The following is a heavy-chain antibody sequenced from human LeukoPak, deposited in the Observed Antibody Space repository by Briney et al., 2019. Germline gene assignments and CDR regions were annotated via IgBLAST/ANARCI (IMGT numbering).Heavy chain of an antibody. CDR1: GYTFTSYA. D-gene: IGHD5-18*01. Sequence: ASVKVSCKASGYTFTSYAMHRVRQAPGQRLEWMGWINAGNGNTKYSQKFQGRVTITRDTSASTAYMELSSLRSEDTAVYYCARSDTAWYFDLWGRGTLVTVSS. V-gene: IGHV1-3*01. CDR3: ARSDTAWYFDL. CDR2: INAGNGNT. J-gene: IGHJ2*01.